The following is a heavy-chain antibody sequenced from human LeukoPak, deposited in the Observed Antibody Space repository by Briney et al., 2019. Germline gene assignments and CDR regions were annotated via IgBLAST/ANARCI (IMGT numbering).Heavy chain of an antibody. D-gene: IGHD4-17*01. CDR2: ISSSVSTI. J-gene: IGHJ4*02. CDR3: ARITVTTGAY. CDR1: GFTFSSYE. V-gene: IGHV3-48*03. Sequence: GGSLRLSCAASGFTFSSYEMNWVRQAPGKGLEWVSYISSSVSTIYYADSVKGRFTISRDNAKNSLYLQMNSLRAEDTAVYYCARITVTTGAYWGQGTLVTVSS.